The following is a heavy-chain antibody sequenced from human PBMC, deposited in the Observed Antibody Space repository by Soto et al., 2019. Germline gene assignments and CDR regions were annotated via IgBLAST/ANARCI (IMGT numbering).Heavy chain of an antibody. V-gene: IGHV1-69*10. CDR3: ARDPGYSYGYN. CDR1: GGTFSTSS. J-gene: IGHJ4*02. D-gene: IGHD5-18*01. Sequence: SVKVSCKASGGTFSTSSINWVRQAPGQRPEWMGWILPINGDTKYSQKFQDRVTITADTSASTAYMELRSLLSEDTAVYYCARDPGYSYGYNWGQGTLVTVSS. CDR2: ILPINGDT.